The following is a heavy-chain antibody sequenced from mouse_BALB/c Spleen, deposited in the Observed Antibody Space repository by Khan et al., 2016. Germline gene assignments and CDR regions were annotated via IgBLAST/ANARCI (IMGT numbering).Heavy chain of an antibody. D-gene: IGHD3-1*01. V-gene: IGHV1-4*02. CDR2: VNPRSGIT. CDR1: GYTFPWYT. Sequence: QVQLKQSAAELARPGASVKMSCKASGYTFPWYTMNWVRQRPGQGLEWIGEVNPRSGITENNQKFKDRSTSTADQSSRTAYMQPSSLTSEEPAVYYCARGRAYCFFPYWGQGTLVSVSA. CDR3: ARGRAYCFFPY. J-gene: IGHJ3*01.